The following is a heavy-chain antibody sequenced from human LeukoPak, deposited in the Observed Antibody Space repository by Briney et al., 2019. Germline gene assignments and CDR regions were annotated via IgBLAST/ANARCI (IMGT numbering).Heavy chain of an antibody. D-gene: IGHD6-13*01. CDR1: GYSFSSYD. Sequence: ASVKVSCKASGYSFSSYDINWVRQAPGQGLEWMGLMKPNSGNTDSAQKFQGRITMTTNTSIETAYMELSGLRSKDTAVYYCARPGAAAGFAYWGQGTLVTVSS. CDR2: MKPNSGNT. CDR3: ARPGAAAGFAY. J-gene: IGHJ4*02. V-gene: IGHV1-8*01.